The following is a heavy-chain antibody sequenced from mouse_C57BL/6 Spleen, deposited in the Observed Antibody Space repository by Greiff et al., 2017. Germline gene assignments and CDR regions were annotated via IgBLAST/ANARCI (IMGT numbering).Heavy chain of an antibody. Sequence: EVMLVESGGGLVKPGGSLKLSCAASGFTFSDYGMQWVRQAPEKGLEWVAYISSGSSTIYYADTVKGRFTISRDNAKNTLFLQMSSLRSEDTAMYYCARPGLQAMDYWGQGTSVTVSS. D-gene: IGHD2-2*01. V-gene: IGHV5-17*01. CDR2: ISSGSSTI. CDR1: GFTFSDYG. CDR3: ARPGLQAMDY. J-gene: IGHJ4*01.